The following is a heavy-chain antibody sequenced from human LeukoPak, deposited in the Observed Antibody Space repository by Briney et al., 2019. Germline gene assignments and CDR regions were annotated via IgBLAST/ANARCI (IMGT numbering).Heavy chain of an antibody. Sequence: SETLSLTCAVYGGSFSGYYWSWIRQPPGKGLEWIGEINHSGSTNYNPSLKSRVTISVDTSKNQFSLKLSPVTAADTAVYYCARGKGVVPAARGWFDYWGQGTLVTVSS. J-gene: IGHJ4*02. CDR2: INHSGST. V-gene: IGHV4-34*01. CDR1: GGSFSGYY. CDR3: ARGKGVVPAARGWFDY. D-gene: IGHD2-2*01.